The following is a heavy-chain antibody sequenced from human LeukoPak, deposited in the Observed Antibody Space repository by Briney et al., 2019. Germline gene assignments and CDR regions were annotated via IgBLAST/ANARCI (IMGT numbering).Heavy chain of an antibody. Sequence: SVKVSCKASGGTFSSYAISWVRQAPGQGLEWMGGIIPIFGTANYAQKFQGRVTITADKSTSTAYMELGSLRSEDTAMYHCASNTIFGVVIRAFDIWGQGTMVTVSS. D-gene: IGHD3-3*01. CDR3: ASNTIFGVVIRAFDI. CDR2: IIPIFGTA. CDR1: GGTFSSYA. J-gene: IGHJ3*02. V-gene: IGHV1-69*06.